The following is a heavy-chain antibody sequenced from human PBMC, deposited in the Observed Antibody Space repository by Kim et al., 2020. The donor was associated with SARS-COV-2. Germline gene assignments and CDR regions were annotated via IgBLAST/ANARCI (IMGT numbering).Heavy chain of an antibody. V-gene: IGHV4-34*01. CDR1: GGSFSGYY. CDR2: INHSGST. CDR3: ASPFVGGSSARTPYYYYGMDV. D-gene: IGHD3-16*01. J-gene: IGHJ6*02. Sequence: SETLSLTCAVYGGSFSGYYWSWIRQPPGKGLEWIGEINHSGSTNYNPSLKSRVTISVDTSKNQFSLKLSSVTAADTAVYYCASPFVGGSSARTPYYYYGMDVWGQGTTVTVSS.